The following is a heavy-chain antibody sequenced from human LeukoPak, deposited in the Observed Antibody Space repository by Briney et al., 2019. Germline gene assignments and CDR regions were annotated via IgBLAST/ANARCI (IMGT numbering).Heavy chain of an antibody. CDR3: ARDLGSSWYTPSDY. Sequence: GGSLRLSCAASGFTFSSYSMNWVRQAPGKGLEWVSSISSSSSYIYYADSVKGRFTISRDNAKNSVYLQMNSLRAEDTAVYYCARDLGSSWYTPSDYWGQGTLVTVSS. D-gene: IGHD6-13*01. V-gene: IGHV3-21*01. J-gene: IGHJ4*02. CDR2: ISSSSSYI. CDR1: GFTFSSYS.